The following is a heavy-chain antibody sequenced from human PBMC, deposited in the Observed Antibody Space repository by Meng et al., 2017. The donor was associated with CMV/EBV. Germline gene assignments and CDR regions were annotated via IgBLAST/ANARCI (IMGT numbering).Heavy chain of an antibody. V-gene: IGHV3-21*04. J-gene: IGHJ5*02. CDR2: ISSSSSYI. CDR1: GFTFSSYS. CDR3: AKGGKSYASDP. D-gene: IGHD3-10*01. Sequence: GGSLRLSCAASGFTFSSYSMNWVRQAPGKGLEWVSSISSSSSYIYYADSVKGRFTISRDNAKNSLYLQMNSLRAEDTAVYYCAKGGKSYASDPWGQGTLVTVSS.